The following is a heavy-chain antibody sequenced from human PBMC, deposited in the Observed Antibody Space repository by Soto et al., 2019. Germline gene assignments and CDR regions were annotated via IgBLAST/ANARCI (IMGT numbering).Heavy chain of an antibody. CDR3: ARVPNLDLLSGVVVAATLTPGYFDY. J-gene: IGHJ4*02. CDR2: INHSGST. D-gene: IGHD2-15*01. CDR1: GGSFSGYY. Sequence: SETLSLTCAVYGGSFSGYYWSWIRQPPGKGLEWIGEINHSGSTNYNPSLKSRVNISVDTSKNQFSLKLSSVTDADTAVYYCARVPNLDLLSGVVVAATLTPGYFDYWGQGTLVTVSS. V-gene: IGHV4-34*01.